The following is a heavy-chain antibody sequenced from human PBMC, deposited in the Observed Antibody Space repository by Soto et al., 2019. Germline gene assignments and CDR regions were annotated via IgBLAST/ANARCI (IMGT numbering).Heavy chain of an antibody. Sequence: GGSLRLSCAASGFTFSSYAMSWVRQAPGKGLEWVSAIRGSGGSTYYADSVKGRFTISRDNSKNTLYLQMNSLGAEDTAVYYCAKDRTGFMIVVVSPFDYWGQGTLVTVSS. CDR3: AKDRTGFMIVVVSPFDY. D-gene: IGHD3-22*01. V-gene: IGHV3-23*01. J-gene: IGHJ4*02. CDR1: GFTFSSYA. CDR2: IRGSGGST.